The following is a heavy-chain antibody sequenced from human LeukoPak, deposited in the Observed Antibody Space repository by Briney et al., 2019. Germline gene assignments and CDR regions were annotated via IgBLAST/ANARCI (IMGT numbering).Heavy chain of an antibody. D-gene: IGHD4-17*01. V-gene: IGHV3-21*01. CDR1: GFTFSSYS. Sequence: GGSLRLSCAASGFTFSSYSMNWVRQAPGKGLEWVSSISSSSSYIYYADSVKGRFTISRDNAKNSLYLQMNSLRAEDTAVYYCARSLMTTVFVFWGQRTLVSVSS. CDR3: ARSLMTTVFVF. J-gene: IGHJ4*02. CDR2: ISSSSSYI.